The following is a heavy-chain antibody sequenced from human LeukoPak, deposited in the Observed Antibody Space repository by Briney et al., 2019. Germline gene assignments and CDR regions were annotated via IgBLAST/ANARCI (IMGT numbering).Heavy chain of an antibody. CDR1: GGSISSYY. CDR2: IYTSGST. V-gene: IGHV4-4*09. J-gene: IGHJ2*01. CDR3: ARAGKYFDL. Sequence: SETLSLTCTVSGGSISSYYWSWIRQPPGKGLEWIGYIYTSGSTNYNPSLKSRVTMSVDTSKNQFSLKLSSVTAADTAVYYCARAGKYFDLWGRGTLVTVSS.